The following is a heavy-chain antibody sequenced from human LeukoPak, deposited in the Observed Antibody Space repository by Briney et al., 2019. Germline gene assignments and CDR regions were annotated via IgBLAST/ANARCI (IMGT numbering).Heavy chain of an antibody. CDR1: GFPVDDYA. D-gene: IGHD2-2*01. Sequence: GGSLRLSCAASGFPVDDYAMHWVRQAPGKGLEWVSGIRWSTDSVGYADSVRGRFTISRDKAKNSLYLQMNSLRAEDTAHYYCVKDFGQATAAIAYWGQGTLVTVSS. J-gene: IGHJ4*02. CDR3: VKDFGQATAAIAY. CDR2: IRWSTDSV. V-gene: IGHV3-9*01.